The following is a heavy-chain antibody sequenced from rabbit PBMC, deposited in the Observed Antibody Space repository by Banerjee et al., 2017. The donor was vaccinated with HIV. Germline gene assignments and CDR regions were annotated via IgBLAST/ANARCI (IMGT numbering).Heavy chain of an antibody. Sequence: QSLEESGGGLVQPEGSLALSCKASGIDFSSSYYMCWVRQAPGKGLEWIGWISSGGSIYYASWVNGRLTISANNAQNTVDLQMNSLTAADTATYFCARGYYDDYGNWSLWGPGTLVTVS. CDR1: GIDFSSSYY. J-gene: IGHJ6*01. CDR2: ISSGGSI. CDR3: ARGYYDDYGNWSL. D-gene: IGHD2-1*01. V-gene: IGHV1S43*01.